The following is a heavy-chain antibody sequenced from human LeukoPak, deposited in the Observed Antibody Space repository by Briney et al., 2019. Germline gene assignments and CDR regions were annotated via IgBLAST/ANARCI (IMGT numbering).Heavy chain of an antibody. J-gene: IGHJ4*02. V-gene: IGHV7-4-1*02. Sequence: ASVKVSCKASGDTFTSYAMNWVGQAPGQGLEWMGWINTNTGNPTYAQGFTGRFVFSLDTSVSTAYLQISSLKAEDTAVYYCARVALGYCSGGSCYSDYWGQGTLVTVSS. CDR2: INTNTGNP. CDR3: ARVALGYCSGGSCYSDY. CDR1: GDTFTSYA. D-gene: IGHD2-15*01.